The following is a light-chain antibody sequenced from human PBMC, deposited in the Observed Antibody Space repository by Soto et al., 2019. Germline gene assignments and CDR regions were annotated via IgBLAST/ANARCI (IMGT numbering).Light chain of an antibody. Sequence: EIVLTQSPGTLSLSPGERATLSCRASQSVSSTYLAWYQLKPGQAPRLLIYGVSSRAAGIPDRFSGSGSGTDFALTISRLEPEDFAVYYCQQYGNLPLTFGGGTKVDIK. J-gene: IGKJ4*01. CDR3: QQYGNLPLT. CDR1: QSVSSTY. CDR2: GVS. V-gene: IGKV3-20*01.